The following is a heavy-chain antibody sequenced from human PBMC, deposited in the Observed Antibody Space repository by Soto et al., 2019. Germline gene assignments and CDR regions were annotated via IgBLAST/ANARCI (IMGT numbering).Heavy chain of an antibody. CDR1: GGSISSSDYY. CDR3: ARRRAALDYFDY. V-gene: IGHV4-39*01. D-gene: IGHD1-1*01. CDR2: IYYSGST. J-gene: IGHJ4*02. Sequence: QLQLQESGPGLVKPSETLSLTCSVSGGSISSSDYYWGWIRQPPGKGLEWIGSIYYSGSTYYNPSIKSRVTISVETSKIQFSMKLSSVTAADTAVYYCARRRAALDYFDYWGQGTLVTVSS.